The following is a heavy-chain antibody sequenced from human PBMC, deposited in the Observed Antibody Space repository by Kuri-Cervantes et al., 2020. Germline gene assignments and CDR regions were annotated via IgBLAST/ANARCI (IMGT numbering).Heavy chain of an antibody. CDR2: INPNSGGT. J-gene: IGHJ6*02. V-gene: IGHV1-2*02. Sequence: ASVKVSCKASAYTFTGYYVHWVRQAPGQGLEWMGWINPNSGGTIYAQKFQGRVSMTRDTSISTAYMDLSRLTSDDTAVYYCATATVTTHYYYYGMDVWGQGTTVTVSS. D-gene: IGHD4-11*01. CDR3: ATATVTTHYYYYGMDV. CDR1: AYTFTGYY.